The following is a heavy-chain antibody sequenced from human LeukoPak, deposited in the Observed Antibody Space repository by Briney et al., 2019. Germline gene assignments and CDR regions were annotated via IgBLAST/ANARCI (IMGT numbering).Heavy chain of an antibody. J-gene: IGHJ4*02. CDR2: INPSGGST. CDR3: ARTYYDILTGYYPGVSFYDY. V-gene: IGHV1-46*01. Sequence: GASVKVSCKASGYTFTNYGISWVRQAPGQGLEWMGIINPSGGSTSYAQKFQGRVTMTRNTSISTAYMELSSLRSEDTAVYYCARTYYDILTGYYPGVSFYDYWGQGTLVTVSS. CDR1: GYTFTNYG. D-gene: IGHD3-9*01.